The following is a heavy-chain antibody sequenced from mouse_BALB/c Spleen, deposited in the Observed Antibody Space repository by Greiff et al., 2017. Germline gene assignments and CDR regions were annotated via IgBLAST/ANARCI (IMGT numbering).Heavy chain of an antibody. Sequence: QVQLQQPGAELVKPGASVKLSCKASGYTFTSYWMHWVKQRPGQGLEWIGEINPSNGRTNYNEKFKSKATLTVDKSSSTAYMQLSSLTSEDSAVYYCATPGDFDYWGQGTTLTVSS. J-gene: IGHJ2*01. D-gene: IGHD4-1*01. CDR1: GYTFTSYW. V-gene: IGHV1S81*02. CDR3: ATPGDFDY. CDR2: INPSNGRT.